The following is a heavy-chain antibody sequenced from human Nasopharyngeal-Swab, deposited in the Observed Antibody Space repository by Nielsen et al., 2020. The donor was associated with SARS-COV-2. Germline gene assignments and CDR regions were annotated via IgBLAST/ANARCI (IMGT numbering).Heavy chain of an antibody. Sequence: GESLKISCVASGFTYSTYAMSWVRQAPGKGLEWVSGISGSGGNTYYADSVKGRFTISRDNSKNTLYLQMNSLRAEDTAVYYCAKDAASSSSHYYGMDVWGQGTTVTVSS. V-gene: IGHV3-23*01. D-gene: IGHD6-6*01. CDR3: AKDAASSSSHYYGMDV. CDR2: ISGSGGNT. J-gene: IGHJ6*02. CDR1: GFTYSTYA.